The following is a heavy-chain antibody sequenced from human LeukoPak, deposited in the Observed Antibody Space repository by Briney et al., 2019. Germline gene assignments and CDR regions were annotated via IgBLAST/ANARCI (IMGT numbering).Heavy chain of an antibody. V-gene: IGHV5-51*01. D-gene: IGHD6-19*01. CDR2: IYPGDSDT. CDR1: GSGFTTYW. Sequence: GAPRKISSKGSGSGFTTYWIGWGRRMPGKGLEWMGGIYPGDSDTSYSPSFQAQVTLPADKSLSTAYLPWSSLKASDAAIYYCARPLSANSSVWFPPGFYYGCRGNVTLVTV. J-gene: IGHJ4*01. CDR3: ARPLSANSSVWFPPGFYYGC.